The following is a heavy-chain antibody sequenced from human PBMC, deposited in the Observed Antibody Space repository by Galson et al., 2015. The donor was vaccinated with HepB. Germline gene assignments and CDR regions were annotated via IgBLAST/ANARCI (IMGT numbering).Heavy chain of an antibody. CDR1: GFTFSSYA. J-gene: IGHJ4*02. D-gene: IGHD6-19*01. CDR2: ISSGAGST. Sequence: SLRLSCAASGFTFSSYAMSWVRQAPGKGLEWVSAISSGAGSTFYADSVKGRFTISRDDSKNMLYLQMNSLRAEDTAVYYCAKPAASSYSFGWYVDYWGQGTLVTVSS. V-gene: IGHV3-23*01. CDR3: AKPAASSYSFGWYVDY.